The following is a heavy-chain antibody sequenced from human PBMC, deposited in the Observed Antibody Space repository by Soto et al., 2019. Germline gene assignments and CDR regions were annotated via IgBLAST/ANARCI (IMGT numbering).Heavy chain of an antibody. Sequence: GGSLRLSCAASGFTFGASALQWVRQASGKGLEWLGRIGSKGETYATAYAASVKGRFTISRDDSKNTAYLQMSSLRGEDSGVYYCARGTTLAIFDYGMDVWGQGTTVTVSS. CDR2: IGSKGETYAT. D-gene: IGHD3-3*01. J-gene: IGHJ6*02. CDR1: GFTFGASA. CDR3: ARGTTLAIFDYGMDV. V-gene: IGHV3-73*01.